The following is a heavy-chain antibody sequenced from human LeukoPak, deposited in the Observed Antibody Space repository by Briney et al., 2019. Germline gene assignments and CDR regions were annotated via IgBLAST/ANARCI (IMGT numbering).Heavy chain of an antibody. CDR3: ASWPREYSSSGEYFQH. Sequence: GGSLRLSCAASGFTFSSYWMSWVRQAPGKGLEWVANIKQDGSEKYYVDSVKGRFTISRDNAKNSLYLQMNSLRAEDTAVYYCASWPREYSSSGEYFQHWGQGTLVTVSS. D-gene: IGHD6-6*01. J-gene: IGHJ1*01. CDR1: GFTFSSYW. CDR2: IKQDGSEK. V-gene: IGHV3-7*01.